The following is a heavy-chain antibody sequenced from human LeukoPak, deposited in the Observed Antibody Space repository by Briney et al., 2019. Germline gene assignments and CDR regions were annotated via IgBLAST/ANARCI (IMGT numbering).Heavy chain of an antibody. CDR1: GGSISSGSYY. D-gene: IGHD7-27*01. V-gene: IGHV4-61*02. Sequence: PSQTLSLTCTVSGGSISSGSYYWNWIRQPAGKGLEWIGRIYTSGSTKYNPSLKSRVTVSVDTSKNQFSLKLSSVTAADTAVYFCARGFRGDNFDYWGQGTLVTVSS. J-gene: IGHJ4*02. CDR2: IYTSGST. CDR3: ARGFRGDNFDY.